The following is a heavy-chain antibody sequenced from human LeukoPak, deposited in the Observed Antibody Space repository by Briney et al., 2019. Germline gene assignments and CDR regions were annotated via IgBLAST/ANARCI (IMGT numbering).Heavy chain of an antibody. CDR1: GGSFSGYY. D-gene: IGHD2-2*01. Sequence: PSQTLSLTCAVYGGSFSGYYWSWIRQPPGKGLEWIGEINHSGSTNYNPSLKSRVTISVDTSKNQFSLKLSSVTAADTAVYYCARVWGYCSSTSCPDYWGQGTLVTVSS. CDR3: ARVWGYCSSTSCPDY. CDR2: INHSGST. J-gene: IGHJ4*02. V-gene: IGHV4-34*01.